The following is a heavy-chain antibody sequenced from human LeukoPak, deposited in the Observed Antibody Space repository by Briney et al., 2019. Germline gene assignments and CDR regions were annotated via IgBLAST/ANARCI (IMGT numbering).Heavy chain of an antibody. CDR1: GYTFTDHY. CDR2: IDPNSGGT. J-gene: IGHJ2*01. CDR3: AIYWVPGWYFDL. Sequence: ASVKVSCKASGYTFTDHYLHWVRQAPGQGLEWLGWIDPNSGGTNYAQNFQGRVTMTRDTSITTAYMELSSLRSDDTAIYYCAIYWVPGWYFDLWGRGTQVTVSS. V-gene: IGHV1-2*02. D-gene: IGHD2-8*02.